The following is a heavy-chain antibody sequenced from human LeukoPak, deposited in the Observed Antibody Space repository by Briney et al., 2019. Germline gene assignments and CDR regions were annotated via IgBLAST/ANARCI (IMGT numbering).Heavy chain of an antibody. J-gene: IGHJ4*02. CDR1: GGSISSYY. CDR2: IYYSGST. V-gene: IGHV4-59*01. Sequence: PSETLSLTCTVSGGSISSYYWSRIRQPPGKGLEWIGYIYYSGSTNYNPSLKSRVTISVDTSKNQFSLKLSSVTAADTAVYYCAREAVAGENIDYWGQGTLVTVSS. D-gene: IGHD6-19*01. CDR3: AREAVAGENIDY.